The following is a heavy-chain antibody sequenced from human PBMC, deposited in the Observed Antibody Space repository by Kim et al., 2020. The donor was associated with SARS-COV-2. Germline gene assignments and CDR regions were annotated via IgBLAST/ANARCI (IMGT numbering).Heavy chain of an antibody. V-gene: IGHV3-21*01. CDR2: YI. CDR3: VSQSEDAFDI. J-gene: IGHJ3*02. Sequence: YIYYADSVKGRFTISRDNAKNSLYLQVNSLRAEDTAVYYCVSQSEDAFDIWGQGTMVTVSS.